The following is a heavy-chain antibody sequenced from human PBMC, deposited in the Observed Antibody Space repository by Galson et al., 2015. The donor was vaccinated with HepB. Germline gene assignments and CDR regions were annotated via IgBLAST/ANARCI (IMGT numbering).Heavy chain of an antibody. CDR2: INIGNGNT. CDR3: ARQERGNDYGDCYSPCDY. CDR1: GYTFTNYP. V-gene: IGHV1-3*04. D-gene: IGHD4-17*01. Sequence: SVKVSCKASGYTFTNYPIQWVRQAPGQRLEWMGWINIGNGNTKHSQKFQGRVTISSDTSASTVYMELNSLRSEDTAMYYCARQERGNDYGDCYSPCDYWGQGTLVTVSS. J-gene: IGHJ4*02.